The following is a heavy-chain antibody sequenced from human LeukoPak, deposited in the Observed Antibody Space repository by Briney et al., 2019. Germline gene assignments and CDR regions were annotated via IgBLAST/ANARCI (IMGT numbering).Heavy chain of an antibody. CDR2: IIPIFGTA. Sequence: SVKVSCKASGGTFSSYAISWVRQAPGQGLEWMGGIIPIFGTANYAQKFQGRVTITADESTSTAYMELSSLRSEDTAVYYCARENADTAYWYFDLWGRGTLVTVSS. V-gene: IGHV1-69*13. CDR3: ARENADTAYWYFDL. D-gene: IGHD5-18*01. J-gene: IGHJ2*01. CDR1: GGTFSSYA.